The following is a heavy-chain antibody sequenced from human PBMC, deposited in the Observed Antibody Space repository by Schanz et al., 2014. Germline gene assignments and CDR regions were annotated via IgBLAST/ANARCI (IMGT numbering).Heavy chain of an antibody. J-gene: IGHJ5*02. V-gene: IGHV4-4*02. CDR2: IYHSGST. Sequence: QVQLQESGPGLVKPSGTLSLTCAVSGGSISSSNWWSWVRQPPGKGLEWIGEIYHSGSTNYKPSLKSRFPISADKPKNQFSLKLRSVTAADTAVYYCARRSVSPSGNSYGYVVAWFDPWGQGTLVTVSS. D-gene: IGHD5-18*01. CDR3: ARRSVSPSGNSYGYVVAWFDP. CDR1: GGSISSSNW.